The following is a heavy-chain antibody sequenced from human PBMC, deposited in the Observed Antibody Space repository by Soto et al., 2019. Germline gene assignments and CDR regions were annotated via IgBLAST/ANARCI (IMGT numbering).Heavy chain of an antibody. CDR3: RSGIQMWVRRRKSAYSG. CDR1: GGTFSTYA. D-gene: IGHD5-18*01. J-gene: IGHJ4*02. V-gene: IGHV1-69*12. Sequence: QVQLVQSGAEVKKPESSVKVSCKAPGGTFSTYAISWLRQAPGQGLEWMGGIIPMFGTANYAQRFQDRVTSPADESTDTLDLNLSSLTSEDTVVYFRRSGIQMWVRRRKSAYSGWGQATL. CDR2: IIPMFGTA.